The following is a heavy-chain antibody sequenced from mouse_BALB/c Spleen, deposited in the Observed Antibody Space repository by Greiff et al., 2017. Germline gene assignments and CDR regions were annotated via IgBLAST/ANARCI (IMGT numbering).Heavy chain of an antibody. Sequence: EVQVVESGGGLVKPGGSLKLSCAASGFTFSDYYMYWVRQTPEKRLEWVATISDGGSYTYYPDSVKGRFTISRDNAKNNLYLQMSSLKSEDTAMYYCAREAYYGNYAMDYWGQGTSVTVSS. CDR3: AREAYYGNYAMDY. CDR2: ISDGGSYT. J-gene: IGHJ4*01. V-gene: IGHV5-4*02. D-gene: IGHD2-10*01. CDR1: GFTFSDYY.